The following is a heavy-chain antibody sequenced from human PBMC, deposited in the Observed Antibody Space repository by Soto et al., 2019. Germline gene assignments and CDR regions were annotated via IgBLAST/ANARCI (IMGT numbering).Heavy chain of an antibody. J-gene: IGHJ4*02. CDR1: GFTFSSYW. CDR3: ARVSGYFSPYDY. D-gene: IGHD1-26*01. Sequence: GGSLRLSCAASGFTFSSYWMHWVRQASGKGLVWVSRMNSDVSSTTYAGSVKGRFTISRDNARNTLYLQMNSLRAEDTAVYYCARVSGYFSPYDYWGQGTLVTVSS. CDR2: MNSDVSST. V-gene: IGHV3-74*01.